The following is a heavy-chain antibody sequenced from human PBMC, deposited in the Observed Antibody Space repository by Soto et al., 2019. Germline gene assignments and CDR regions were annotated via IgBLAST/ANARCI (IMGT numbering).Heavy chain of an antibody. D-gene: IGHD2-8*01. V-gene: IGHV4-39*01. CDR1: GGSISSSSYY. Sequence: QLQLQESGPGLVKPSETLSLTCTVSGGSISSSSYYWGWIRQPPGKGLEWIGSIYYSGSTYYNPSLKSRAPXSXDXXKTQFSLKLSSVTAADTAVYYCARRGYYAISAFDIWGQGTMVTVSS. CDR3: ARRGYYAISAFDI. J-gene: IGHJ3*02. CDR2: IYYSGST.